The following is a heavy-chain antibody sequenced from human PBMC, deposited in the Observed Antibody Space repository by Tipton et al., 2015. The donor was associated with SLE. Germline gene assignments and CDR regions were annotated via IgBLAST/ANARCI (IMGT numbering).Heavy chain of an antibody. CDR1: GDSISTYY. D-gene: IGHD3-10*01. J-gene: IGHJ3*02. Sequence: TLSLTCTVSGDSISTYYWSWIRQPPGKGLEWIGYISYSGSTNYNPSLKSRVTMSLDTSKNQFSLKPSSVTAADTAVYYCASAGHMTRGVRNPFDMWGQGTMVTVSS. CDR2: ISYSGST. CDR3: ASAGHMTRGVRNPFDM. V-gene: IGHV4-59*01.